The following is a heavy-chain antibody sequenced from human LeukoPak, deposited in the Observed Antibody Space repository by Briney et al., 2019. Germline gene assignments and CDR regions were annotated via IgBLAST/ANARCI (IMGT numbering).Heavy chain of an antibody. J-gene: IGHJ4*02. CDR3: AKVKWKLIGYFDY. V-gene: IGHV3-53*01. CDR1: GFSVSNNY. D-gene: IGHD1-20*01. CDR2: LTGDGGT. Sequence: PGGSLRLSCAASGFSVSNNYMSWVRQAPGKGLEWVSVLTGDGGTYYADSVKGRFTNSRDDSKNTLFLQMNSLRAEDTAVYFCAKVKWKLIGYFDYWGQGTLVTVSS.